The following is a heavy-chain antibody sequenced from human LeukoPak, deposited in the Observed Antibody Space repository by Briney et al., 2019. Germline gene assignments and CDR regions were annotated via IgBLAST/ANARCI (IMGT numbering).Heavy chain of an antibody. CDR2: IYSSGST. CDR3: GNDAYYYRSGSFLNYMDV. J-gene: IGHJ6*03. CDR1: GGSIRSYY. D-gene: IGHD3-10*01. V-gene: IGHV4-4*07. Sequence: PSETLSLTCTVSGGSIRSYYWNWIRQPAGKGLEWIGRIYSSGSTKYDPSLKSRVTMSVDTSKNQFSLKLSFVTAADTAVYYCGNDAYYYRSGSFLNYMDVWGKGTTVTVSS.